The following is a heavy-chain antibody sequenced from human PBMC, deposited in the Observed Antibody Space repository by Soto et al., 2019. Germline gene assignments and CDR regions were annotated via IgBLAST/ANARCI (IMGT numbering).Heavy chain of an antibody. J-gene: IGHJ4*02. Sequence: GGSLRLSCAASGFTFSSYGMHWVRQAPGKGLEWVAVISYDGSNKYYADSVKGRFTISRDNSKNTLYLQMNSLRAEDTAVYYCATAAYKYSSSWYGRFDYWGQGTLVTVSS. CDR2: ISYDGSNK. D-gene: IGHD6-13*01. CDR3: ATAAYKYSSSWYGRFDY. CDR1: GFTFSSYG. V-gene: IGHV3-30*03.